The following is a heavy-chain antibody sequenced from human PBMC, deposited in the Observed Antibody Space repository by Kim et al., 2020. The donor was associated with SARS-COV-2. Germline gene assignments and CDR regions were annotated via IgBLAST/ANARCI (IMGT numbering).Heavy chain of an antibody. V-gene: IGHV1-2*02. CDR2: INPNSGGT. CDR3: ARQVRGAEGYFDY. D-gene: IGHD3-10*01. CDR1: GYTFTGYY. Sequence: ASVKVSCKASGYTFTGYYMHWVRQAPGQGLEWMGWINPNSGGTNYAQKFQGRVTMTRDTSISTAYMELSRLRSDDTAVYYCARQVRGAEGYFDYWGQGTLVTVSS. J-gene: IGHJ4*02.